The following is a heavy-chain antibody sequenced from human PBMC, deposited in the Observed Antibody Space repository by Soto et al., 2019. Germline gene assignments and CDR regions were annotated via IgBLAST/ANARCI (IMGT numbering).Heavy chain of an antibody. CDR2: IYYSGST. V-gene: IGHV4-59*01. CDR1: GGSISSYY. CDR3: ARSWALDSDY. Sequence: QVQLQESGPGLVKPSETLSLTCTVSGGSISSYYWSWIRQPPGKGLEWIGYIYYSGSTNYNPSLKSRVTISVDTSKNQFSLKLISVTAADTAVYYCARSWALDSDYWGQGTLVTVSS. D-gene: IGHD6-13*01. J-gene: IGHJ4*02.